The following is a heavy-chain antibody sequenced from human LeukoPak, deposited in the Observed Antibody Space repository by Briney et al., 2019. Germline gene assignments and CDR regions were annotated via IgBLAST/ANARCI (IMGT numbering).Heavy chain of an antibody. J-gene: IGHJ4*02. Sequence: PGGSLRLSCAASGFTFSNFAMSWVRQTPGTGLAWLSAISPDGNYIYYADSVKGRFTISRDNSKNTLYLQMNSLRAEDTAVYYCAGDYGDYDGWGQGTLVTVSS. V-gene: IGHV3-23*01. CDR2: ISPDGNYI. CDR1: GFTFSNFA. CDR3: AGDYGDYDG. D-gene: IGHD4-17*01.